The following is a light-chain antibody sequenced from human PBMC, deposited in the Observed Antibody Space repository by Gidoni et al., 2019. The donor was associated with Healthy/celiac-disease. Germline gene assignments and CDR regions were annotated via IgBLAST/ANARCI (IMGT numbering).Light chain of an antibody. CDR2: AAS. J-gene: IGKJ1*01. CDR3: QQGNSTPRT. CDR1: QSISSS. V-gene: IGKV1-39*01. Sequence: DIQMTQSPSALSASVGDRVTITGRARQSISSSLNWYQQKPGKAPKLLIYAASSLQSGVPSRFSGSGSGTDFTRNISRVQPEDFATYYCQQGNSTPRTFGQGTKVEIK.